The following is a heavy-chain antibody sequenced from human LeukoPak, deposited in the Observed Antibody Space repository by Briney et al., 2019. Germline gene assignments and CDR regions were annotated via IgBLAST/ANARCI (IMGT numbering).Heavy chain of an antibody. Sequence: GGSLRLSCAASGFTFSSYSMNWVRQAPGKGLEWVSSISSSSSYIYYADSVKGRFTISRDNAKNSLYLQMNSLGAEDTAVYYCARDPYYDSSGYYYEGDFDYWGQGTLVTVSS. V-gene: IGHV3-21*01. J-gene: IGHJ4*02. CDR3: ARDPYYDSSGYYYEGDFDY. D-gene: IGHD3-22*01. CDR1: GFTFSSYS. CDR2: ISSSSSYI.